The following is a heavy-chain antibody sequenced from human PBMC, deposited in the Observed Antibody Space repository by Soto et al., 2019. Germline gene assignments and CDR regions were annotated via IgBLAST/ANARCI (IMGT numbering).Heavy chain of an antibody. CDR3: ARGYDFWSGAYYMDV. CDR1: GYTFTSYY. J-gene: IGHJ6*03. V-gene: IGHV1-46*01. CDR2: INLSGGST. D-gene: IGHD3-3*01. Sequence: QVQLVQSGAEVKKPGASVKVSCKASGYTFTSYYMHWVRQAPRQGLEWMGIINLSGGSTSYAQKFQGRGTMTRYTCTSTVYMKLSSMRSEDTAVYYSARGYDFWSGAYYMDVWGKGTTVTVSS.